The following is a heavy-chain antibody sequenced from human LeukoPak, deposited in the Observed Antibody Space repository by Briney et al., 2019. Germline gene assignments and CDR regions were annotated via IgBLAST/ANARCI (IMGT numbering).Heavy chain of an antibody. J-gene: IGHJ4*02. CDR1: GYTFTGYY. CDR3: AREYSRYSGTYYDY. V-gene: IGHV1-2*02. D-gene: IGHD5-12*01. CDR2: INPNSGGT. Sequence: ASVKVSCKASGYTFTGYYMHWVRQAPGQGLEWLGWINPNSGGTNYAQKLQGRVTMTRDTSISTAYMELSRLRSDDTAVYYCAREYSRYSGTYYDYWGQGTLVTVSS.